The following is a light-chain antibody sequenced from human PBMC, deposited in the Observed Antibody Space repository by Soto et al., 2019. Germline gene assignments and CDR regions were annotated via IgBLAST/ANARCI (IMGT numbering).Light chain of an antibody. V-gene: IGLV1-40*01. CDR1: SSNIGAGHV. Sequence: QSVLTQPPSVSGAPGQRVTISCTGSSSNIGAGHVVHWYQQLPGRAPNLLIYGSSNRPSGVPDRFSGSKSGTSASLAITGLQAEDEADYYCQSYDNTLSASVFGGGTKLIVL. CDR2: GSS. J-gene: IGLJ2*01. CDR3: QSYDNTLSASV.